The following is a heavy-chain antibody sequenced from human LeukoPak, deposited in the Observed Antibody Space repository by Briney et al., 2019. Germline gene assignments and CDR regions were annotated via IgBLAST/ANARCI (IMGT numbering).Heavy chain of an antibody. CDR3: ARDTIYSGIDY. D-gene: IGHD6-25*01. Sequence: SETLSLTCTVSGGSISSSSYYWGWIRQPPGKGLEWIGYIYYTGSTNYNPSLKSRVTISVDTSKNQFSLKLSSVTAADTAVYYCARDTIYSGIDYWGQGTLVTVSS. V-gene: IGHV4-61*01. CDR2: IYYTGST. J-gene: IGHJ4*02. CDR1: GGSISSSSYY.